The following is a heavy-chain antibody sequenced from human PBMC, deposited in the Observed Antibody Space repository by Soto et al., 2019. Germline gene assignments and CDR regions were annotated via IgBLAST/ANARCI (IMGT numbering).Heavy chain of an antibody. CDR1: GFTFSSYG. J-gene: IGHJ6*02. V-gene: IGHV3-30*18. D-gene: IGHD3-16*01. CDR2: ISFDGKNK. Sequence: GGSLRLSCAASGFTFSSYGIHWVRQAPGKGLEWVAVISFDGKNKYYGDSVKGRFTISRDNSKNTLYLQMNSLRTEDTAVYFCAKDKHQMLTYYYYGLDVWGQGTTVTVSS. CDR3: AKDKHQMLTYYYYGLDV.